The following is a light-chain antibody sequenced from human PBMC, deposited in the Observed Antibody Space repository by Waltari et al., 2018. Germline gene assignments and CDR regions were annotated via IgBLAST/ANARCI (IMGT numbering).Light chain of an antibody. Sequence: DIQMTQSPSTLSASVGDRVTITCRASQTISTSLAWYQQKPGKAPNLLISEASSLEYGIPSRFSGRGSGTEFTLTISSLQPDDFATYFCQQYSLYYTFGPGTKVDLK. CDR2: EAS. CDR3: QQYSLYYT. J-gene: IGKJ3*01. V-gene: IGKV1-5*03. CDR1: QTISTS.